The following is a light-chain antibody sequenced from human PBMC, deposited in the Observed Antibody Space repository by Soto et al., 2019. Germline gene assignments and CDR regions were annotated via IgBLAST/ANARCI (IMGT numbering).Light chain of an antibody. CDR3: SLYTSENTYV. CDR1: SSDVGGFYY. CDR2: EVS. J-gene: IGLJ1*01. Sequence: QSVLTQPPSASGSPGQSVSISCPGTSSDVGGFYYVSWYQQHPGKAPKLMIYEVSKRPSGVPDRFSGSKSGNTASLTISGLQAADEVDYYCSLYTSENTYVFGTGTKVTVL. V-gene: IGLV2-8*01.